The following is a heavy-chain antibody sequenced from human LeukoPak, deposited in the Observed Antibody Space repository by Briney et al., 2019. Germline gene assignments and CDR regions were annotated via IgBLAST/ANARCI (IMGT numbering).Heavy chain of an antibody. J-gene: IGHJ4*02. CDR3: ARDWDYETGYFDY. V-gene: IGHV4-39*07. D-gene: IGHD4-17*01. Sequence: PSETLSLTCTVSGGSISNSSYYWGWIRQPPGKGLEWIGSIYYSGSTYYNPSLKSRVTISVDTSKNQFSLKLSSVTAADTAVYYCARDWDYETGYFDYWGQGTLVTVSS. CDR2: IYYSGST. CDR1: GGSISNSSYY.